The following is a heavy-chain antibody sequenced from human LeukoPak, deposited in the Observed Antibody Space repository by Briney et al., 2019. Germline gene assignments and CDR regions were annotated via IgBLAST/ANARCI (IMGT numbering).Heavy chain of an antibody. Sequence: GASVTVSCKASGYTFTGYYMHWVRQAPGQGLEWMGWINPNSGGTNYAQKFQGRVTMTRDTSISTAYMELSRLRSDDTAVYYCARVGEYQLLFGWFDPWGQGTLVTVSS. CDR3: ARVGEYQLLFGWFDP. J-gene: IGHJ5*02. CDR2: INPNSGGT. CDR1: GYTFTGYY. V-gene: IGHV1-2*02. D-gene: IGHD2-2*01.